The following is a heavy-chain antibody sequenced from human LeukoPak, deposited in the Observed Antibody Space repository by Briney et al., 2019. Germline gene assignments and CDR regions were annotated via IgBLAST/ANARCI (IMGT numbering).Heavy chain of an antibody. CDR1: GFTFSSYA. V-gene: IGHV3-30*01. Sequence: GGSLRLSCAASGFTFSSYAMHWVRQAPGKGLEWVAVISYDGSHRYYADPEKGRFTISRDNSNNTLYVQMNSLRAEDTAVYYCARGWAGMGYYMDVWGRGTTVTVSS. CDR2: ISYDGSHR. J-gene: IGHJ6*03. CDR3: ARGWAGMGYYMDV. D-gene: IGHD1-14*01.